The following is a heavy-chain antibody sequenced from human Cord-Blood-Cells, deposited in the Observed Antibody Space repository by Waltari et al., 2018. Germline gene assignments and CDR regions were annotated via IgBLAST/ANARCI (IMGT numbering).Heavy chain of an antibody. CDR3: ARAPICSSTSCYWFDP. CDR2: INAGNGNT. J-gene: IGHJ5*02. Sequence: QVQLVQSGAEVKKPGASVKVSCKASGYTFTSYAMHWVRQAPGQRLGWMGWINAGNGNTKYSQKFQGRVTLTRDTTGSTADMELGSLRSEDTAVYYCARAPICSSTSCYWFDPWGQGTLVTVSS. CDR1: GYTFTSYA. D-gene: IGHD2-2*01. V-gene: IGHV1-3*01.